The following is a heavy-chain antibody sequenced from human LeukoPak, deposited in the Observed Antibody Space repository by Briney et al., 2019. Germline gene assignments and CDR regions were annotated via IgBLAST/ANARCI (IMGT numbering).Heavy chain of an antibody. CDR1: GGTFSNYA. CDR2: IIPILDTT. J-gene: IGHJ5*02. CDR3: ARWRHTLARRWFDP. D-gene: IGHD2-2*02. V-gene: IGHV1-69*06. Sequence: GASVKVSCTASGGTFSNYAISWVRQAPGQGLEWMGGIIPILDTTNHAQKFQGRVTITADKSTSTVYMELSSLRSEDTAVYYCARWRHTLARRWFDPWGQGTLVTVSS.